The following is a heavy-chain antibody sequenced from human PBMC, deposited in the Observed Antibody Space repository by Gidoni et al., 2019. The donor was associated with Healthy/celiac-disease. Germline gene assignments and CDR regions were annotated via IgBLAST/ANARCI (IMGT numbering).Heavy chain of an antibody. V-gene: IGHV1-69*06. Sequence: QVQLVQSGAEVKKPGSSVKVSCKASGGTFSSYAISWVRQAPGQGLEWMGGIIPIFGTANYAQKFQGRVTITADKSTSTAYMEPSSLRSEDTAVYYCARGGLPITMVRGVIITYYYYYGMDVWGQGTTVTVSS. J-gene: IGHJ6*02. CDR2: IIPIFGTA. CDR1: GGTFSSYA. CDR3: ARGGLPITMVRGVIITYYYYYGMDV. D-gene: IGHD3-10*01.